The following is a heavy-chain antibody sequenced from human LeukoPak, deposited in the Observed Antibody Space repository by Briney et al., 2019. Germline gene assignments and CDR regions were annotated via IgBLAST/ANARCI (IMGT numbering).Heavy chain of an antibody. D-gene: IGHD3-22*01. J-gene: IGHJ5*02. CDR2: IYPGDSDT. CDR1: GHSFTSYW. V-gene: IGHV5-51*01. CDR3: ARRDSSGSPSSNWFDP. Sequence: GESLKISCKGSGHSFTSYWIGWVRQMPGKGLEWMGIIYPGDSDTRYSPSFQGQVTISADKSISTAYLQWSSLKASDTAMYYCARRDSSGSPSSNWFDPWGQGTLVTVSS.